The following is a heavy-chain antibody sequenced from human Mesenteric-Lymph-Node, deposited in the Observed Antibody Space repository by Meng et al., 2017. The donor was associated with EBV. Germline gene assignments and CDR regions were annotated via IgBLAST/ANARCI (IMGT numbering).Heavy chain of an antibody. J-gene: IGHJ4*02. D-gene: IGHD5-12*01. CDR3: ARGVWRLSGGSDRRLVYFDH. Sequence: KRSVSGLCMLCQPLSSSCCVNVGTYSDYYCVSLLRQSPEKGLEWIREINHSGGTNSIPSLKSRVTISVDTSKNQFSLRLSSVTAADTAVYYCARGVWRLSGGSDRRLVYFDHWGQGTLVTVSS. V-gene: IGHV4-34*02. CDR1: VGTYSDYY. CDR2: INHSGGT.